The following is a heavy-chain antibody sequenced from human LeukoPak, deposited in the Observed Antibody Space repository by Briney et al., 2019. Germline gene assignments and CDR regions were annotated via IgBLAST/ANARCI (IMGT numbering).Heavy chain of an antibody. CDR1: GGSFSGYY. D-gene: IGHD2-2*01. Sequence: SETLSLTCAVYGGSFSGYYWSWLRQPPGKGLEWIGEINHSGSTNYNPSLKSRVTISVDTSKNQFSLKLSSVTAADTAVYYCARGRVRGYCSSTSCYYYYGMDVWGQGTTVTVSS. J-gene: IGHJ6*02. V-gene: IGHV4-34*01. CDR2: INHSGST. CDR3: ARGRVRGYCSSTSCYYYYGMDV.